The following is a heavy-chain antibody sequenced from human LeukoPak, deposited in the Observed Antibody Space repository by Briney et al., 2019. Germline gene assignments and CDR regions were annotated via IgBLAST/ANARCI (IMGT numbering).Heavy chain of an antibody. J-gene: IGHJ4*02. CDR1: GYTFTRYA. D-gene: IGHD3-22*01. V-gene: IGHV7-4-1*02. CDR3: ARDGGRGYYYDSSGYYFN. CDR2: INTNTGNP. Sequence: ASVKVSCKASGYTFTRYAMNWVRQAPGQGLEWTGSINTNTGNPTYAQGFTGRFVFSLDTSVSTAYLQISSLKAEDTAVYYCARDGGRGYYYDSSGYYFNWGQGTLVAVSS.